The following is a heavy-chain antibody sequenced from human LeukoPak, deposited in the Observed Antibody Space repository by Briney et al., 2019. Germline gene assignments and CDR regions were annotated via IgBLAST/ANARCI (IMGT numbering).Heavy chain of an antibody. Sequence: GGSLRLSCAASGFTFSSYAMHWVRQAPGKGLEWVAVLSYDGSNKYYADSVKGRFTISRDNSKNTLYLQMNSLRAEDTAVYYCARPYDFPYWGQGTLVTVSS. J-gene: IGHJ4*02. CDR2: LSYDGSNK. V-gene: IGHV3-30*04. CDR1: GFTFSSYA. D-gene: IGHD3-3*01. CDR3: ARPYDFPY.